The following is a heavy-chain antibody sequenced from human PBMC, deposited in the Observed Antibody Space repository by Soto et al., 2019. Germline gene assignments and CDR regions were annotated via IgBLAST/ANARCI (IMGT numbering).Heavy chain of an antibody. CDR2: IYYSGST. CDR1: GGSISSYY. V-gene: IGHV4-39*01. D-gene: IGHD7-27*01. J-gene: IGHJ4*02. CDR3: ARRWGYSFDY. Sequence: QLQLQESGPGLVKPSETLSLTCTVSGGSISSYYWGWIRRPPGKGLEGIGSIYYSGSTYYNPSLKSRATISVDTSKNQFPLKLSSVTAADTAVYYCARRWGYSFDYWGQGTLVTVSS.